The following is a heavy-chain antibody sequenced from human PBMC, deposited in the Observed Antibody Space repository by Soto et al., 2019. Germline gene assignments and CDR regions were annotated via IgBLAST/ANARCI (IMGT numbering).Heavy chain of an antibody. CDR1: ENSLSELT. Sequence: ASVKGSCKVAENSLSELTVDWWRQAHGKGLEWMGRSAPEEGEPIYPQKFQGRVSMTEYPSTDTADMELTSLRFEDTAVYFCAADRNIVGTSRAFEFRGHGTLVPGSS. J-gene: IGHJ4*01. CDR2: SAPEEGEP. CDR3: AADRNIVGTSRAFEF. V-gene: IGHV1-24*01. D-gene: IGHD1-26*01.